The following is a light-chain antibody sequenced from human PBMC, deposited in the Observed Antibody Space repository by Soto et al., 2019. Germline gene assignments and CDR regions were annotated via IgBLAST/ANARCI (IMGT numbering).Light chain of an antibody. CDR2: EVS. J-gene: IGLJ3*02. Sequence: QSVLTQPASVSGSPGQSITISCTGTSSDVGGYKYVSWYQQHPGKAPKLMIYEVSKRPSGVSNRFSGSKAGNTASLTISGLQAEDEADYYCNSYTSSSTWVFGGGTQLTVL. CDR1: SSDVGGYKY. V-gene: IGLV2-14*01. CDR3: NSYTSSSTWV.